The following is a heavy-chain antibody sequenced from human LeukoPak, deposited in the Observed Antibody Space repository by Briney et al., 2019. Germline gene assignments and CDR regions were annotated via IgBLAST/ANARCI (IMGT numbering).Heavy chain of an antibody. CDR2: ITSSSGTI. Sequence: GGSLRLSCAASGFTFNSYSMNWVRQAPGKGLEWVSYITSSSGTIYYADSVKGRFTISRDNAKNSLYLQMNSLRAEDTAVYYCAELGITMIGGVWGKGTTVTISS. V-gene: IGHV3-48*01. D-gene: IGHD3-10*02. CDR3: AELGITMIGGV. J-gene: IGHJ6*04. CDR1: GFTFNSYS.